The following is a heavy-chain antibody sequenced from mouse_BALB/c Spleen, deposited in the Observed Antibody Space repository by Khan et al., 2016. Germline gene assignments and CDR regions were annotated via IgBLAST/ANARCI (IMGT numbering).Heavy chain of an antibody. CDR3: ERETYYGSWFAN. J-gene: IGHJ3*01. D-gene: IGHD1-2*01. Sequence: EVQLQESGPGLVKPSQSLSLTCSVTGYSITSGYYWNWIRQFPGNKLEWMGYINSDGSNNYNPSLKNRISIPRDTSKNQFFLKLNSVTNEDTATYYCERETYYGSWFANWGQGTLITVSA. CDR1: GYSITSGYY. V-gene: IGHV3-6*02. CDR2: INSDGSN.